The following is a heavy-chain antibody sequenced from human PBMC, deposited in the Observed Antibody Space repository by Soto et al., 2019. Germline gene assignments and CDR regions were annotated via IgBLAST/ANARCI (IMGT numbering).Heavy chain of an antibody. Sequence: GXSVKVSCKASGYTFTGDYLHWVRQAPGQGLEWMAWINPKSGYTKSAQKFQARVTLTRDTSISTAYMELRSLRSEDTAVYFCARYTGSNSLFDSWGQGTLVTVPS. D-gene: IGHD1-26*01. J-gene: IGHJ4*02. CDR1: GYTFTGDY. V-gene: IGHV1-2*02. CDR3: ARYTGSNSLFDS. CDR2: INPKSGYT.